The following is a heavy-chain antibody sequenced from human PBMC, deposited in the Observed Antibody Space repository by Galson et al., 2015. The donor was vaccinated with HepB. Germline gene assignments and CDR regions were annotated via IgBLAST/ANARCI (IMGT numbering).Heavy chain of an antibody. CDR1: GDSVSSNSAA. CDR3: ASDSEQSSWYLPQYYFDY. V-gene: IGHV6-1*01. D-gene: IGHD6-13*01. J-gene: IGHJ4*02. CDR2: TYYRSKWYN. Sequence: CAISGDSVSSNSAAWNWIRQSPSRGLEWLGRTYYRSKWYNDYAVSVKSRITINPDTSKNQFSLQLNSVTPEDTAVYYCASDSEQSSWYLPQYYFDYWGQGNLVTVSS.